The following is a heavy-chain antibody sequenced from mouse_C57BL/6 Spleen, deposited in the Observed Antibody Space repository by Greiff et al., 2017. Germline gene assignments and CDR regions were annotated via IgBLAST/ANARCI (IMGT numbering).Heavy chain of an antibody. Sequence: EVNVVESGGGLVKPGGSLKLSCAASGFTFSSYAMSWVRQTPEKRLEWVATISDGGSYTYYPDNVKGRFTISRDNAKNNLYLQMSHLKSEDTAMYYCARAGGNFYAMDYWGQGTSVTVSS. D-gene: IGHD2-1*01. V-gene: IGHV5-4*03. CDR2: ISDGGSYT. CDR1: GFTFSSYA. J-gene: IGHJ4*01. CDR3: ARAGGNFYAMDY.